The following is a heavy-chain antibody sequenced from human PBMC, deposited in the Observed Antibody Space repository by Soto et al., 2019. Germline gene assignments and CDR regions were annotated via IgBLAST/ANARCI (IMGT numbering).Heavy chain of an antibody. V-gene: IGHV5-51*01. Sequence: PGESLNISCKGSGYSFTSYWIGWVRQMPGKGLEWMGIIYPGDSDTRYSPSFQGQVTISADKSISTAYLQWSSLKASDTAMYYCAVQKAYCGGDCRAFDIWGQGTMVTVS. CDR3: AVQKAYCGGDCRAFDI. CDR2: IYPGDSDT. CDR1: GYSFTSYW. D-gene: IGHD2-21*02. J-gene: IGHJ3*02.